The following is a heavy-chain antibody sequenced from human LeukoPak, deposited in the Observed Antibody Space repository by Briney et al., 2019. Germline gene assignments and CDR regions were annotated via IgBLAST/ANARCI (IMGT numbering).Heavy chain of an antibody. CDR1: GGTFSSYA. D-gene: IGHD2-2*02. CDR2: IIPIFGTA. V-gene: IGHV1-69*05. J-gene: IGHJ4*02. CDR3: ARGVGYCSSTSCYSNFDY. Sequence: ASVKVSCKASGGTFSSYAISWVRQAPGQGLEWMGGIIPIFGTANYAQKFQGRVTITTDESTSTAYMELSSLRSEDTAVYYCARGVGYCSSTSCYSNFDYWGQGTLVTVSS.